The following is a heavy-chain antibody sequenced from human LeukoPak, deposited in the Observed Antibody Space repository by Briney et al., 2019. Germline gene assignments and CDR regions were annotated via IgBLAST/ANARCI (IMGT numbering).Heavy chain of an antibody. V-gene: IGHV3-48*03. CDR2: ISSSCSTI. CDR3: ARARSSWSKYFDY. Sequence: GGSPRLSCAASGFTFSSYEMHWVRQAPGKGLEWVSYISSSCSTIYYADSVKVRFTISRDNAKNSLYLQMNSLRAEDTAVYYCARARSSWSKYFDYWGQETLVTVSS. D-gene: IGHD6-13*01. J-gene: IGHJ4*02. CDR1: GFTFSSYE.